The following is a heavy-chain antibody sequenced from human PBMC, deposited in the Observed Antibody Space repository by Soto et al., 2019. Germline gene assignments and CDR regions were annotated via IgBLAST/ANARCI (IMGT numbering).Heavy chain of an antibody. CDR2: IKTDGSST. CDR1: GFTFNSHW. CDR3: ARGVPNHYAGDV. D-gene: IGHD1-1*01. V-gene: IGHV3-74*01. J-gene: IGHJ3*01. Sequence: EVQLLESGGGLVQPGGSRRLSCAASGFTFNSHWMHWVRQAPGKGLVWVSRIKTDGSSTNYADSVKGRFTISRDNAKNTLYLEMNSLRAEDAALYYCARGVPNHYAGDVWGQVTMVSVSS.